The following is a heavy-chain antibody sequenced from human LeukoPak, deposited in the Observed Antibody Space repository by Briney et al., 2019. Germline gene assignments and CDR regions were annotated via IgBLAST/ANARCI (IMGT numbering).Heavy chain of an antibody. D-gene: IGHD3-22*01. CDR1: GFTFSRYA. Sequence: GGSLRLSCAASGFTFSRYALSWVRQAPGKGLEWVSGISGSGGSTYYADSVKGRFTISRDNSKNTLYLQMDSLRADDPAVYYCAKVPFSVYYDSTGYYYYFDYWGQGTLVTVSS. V-gene: IGHV3-23*01. J-gene: IGHJ4*02. CDR2: ISGSGGST. CDR3: AKVPFSVYYDSTGYYYYFDY.